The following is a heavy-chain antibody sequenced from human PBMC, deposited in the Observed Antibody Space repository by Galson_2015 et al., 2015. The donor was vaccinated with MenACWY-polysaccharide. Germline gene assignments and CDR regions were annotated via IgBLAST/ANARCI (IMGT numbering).Heavy chain of an antibody. Sequence: SLRLSCAASGLKFRGSGMHWVRQAPGKGLEWVAVIQYDGSQKQYIDSVRGRFTISRDNSKNTLYLEMNSLRAEDTALYDCAREGSRIVFHAFDVWGQGTMVTVSS. CDR3: AREGSRIVFHAFDV. CDR1: GLKFRGSG. V-gene: IGHV3-33*01. CDR2: IQYDGSQK. J-gene: IGHJ3*01. D-gene: IGHD3-10*02.